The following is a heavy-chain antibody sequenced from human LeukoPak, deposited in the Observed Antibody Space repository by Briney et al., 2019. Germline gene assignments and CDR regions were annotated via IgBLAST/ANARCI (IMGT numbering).Heavy chain of an antibody. J-gene: IGHJ4*02. Sequence: ASVKVSCKASGYTFTSYDINGVRQAPGQGLEWMGWMNPNSGNTGYAQKFQGRVTMTRNTSISTAYMELSSLRSEDTAVYYCAADWVRGVFDYWGQGTLVTVSS. CDR2: MNPNSGNT. CDR1: GYTFTSYD. V-gene: IGHV1-8*01. D-gene: IGHD3-10*01. CDR3: AADWVRGVFDY.